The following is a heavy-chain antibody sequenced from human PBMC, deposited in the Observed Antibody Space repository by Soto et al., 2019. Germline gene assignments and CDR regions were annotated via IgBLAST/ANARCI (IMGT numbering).Heavy chain of an antibody. Sequence: GSLRLSCAASGFTFSGYGMHWVRQAPGKGLEWVALISYDGTNKYYADSVKGRFTISRDNSKSTLYLQMNSLRAEDTAVYYCSNLVYSSGLSADFWGQGTLVTVSS. V-gene: IGHV3-30*18. J-gene: IGHJ4*02. CDR2: ISYDGTNK. CDR3: SNLVYSSGLSADF. D-gene: IGHD6-19*01. CDR1: GFTFSGYG.